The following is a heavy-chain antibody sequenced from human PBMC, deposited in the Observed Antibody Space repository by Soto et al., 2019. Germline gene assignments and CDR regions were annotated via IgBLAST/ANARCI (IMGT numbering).Heavy chain of an antibody. Sequence: PGGSLRLSCAASGFTFSSYGMHWVRQAPGKGLEWVAVIWYDGSNKYYADSVKGRFTISRDNSKNTLYLQMNSLRAEDTAVYYCARDRVGATWYAFDIWGQGTMVTVSS. D-gene: IGHD1-26*01. CDR2: IWYDGSNK. CDR3: ARDRVGATWYAFDI. CDR1: GFTFSSYG. J-gene: IGHJ3*02. V-gene: IGHV3-33*01.